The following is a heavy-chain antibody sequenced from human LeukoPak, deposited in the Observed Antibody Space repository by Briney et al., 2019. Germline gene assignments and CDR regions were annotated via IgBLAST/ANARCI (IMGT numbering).Heavy chain of an antibody. CDR3: VKDRTMVRGVMLYYYYGMDV. CDR1: GFTFSSYA. Sequence: GGSLRLSCSASGFTFSSYAMHWGRQAPGKGLEYVSAISSNGGSTYYADSVKGRFTISRDNSKNTLYLQMSSLRAEDTAVYYCVKDRTMVRGVMLYYYYGMDVWGKGTTVTVSS. CDR2: ISSNGGST. D-gene: IGHD3-10*01. J-gene: IGHJ6*04. V-gene: IGHV3-64D*06.